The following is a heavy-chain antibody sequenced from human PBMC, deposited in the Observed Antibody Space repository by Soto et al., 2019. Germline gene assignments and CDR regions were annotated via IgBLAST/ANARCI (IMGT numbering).Heavy chain of an antibody. V-gene: IGHV1-18*01. J-gene: IGHJ6*03. D-gene: IGHD2-15*01. Sequence: ASVKVSCKASGYTFTSYGISWVRQAPGQGLEWMGWISACNGNTNYAQKLQGRVTMATDTSTSTAYMELRSLRSDDTAVYYCARDCSGGSCYYYYYYMDVWGKGTTVTVSS. CDR1: GYTFTSYG. CDR3: ARDCSGGSCYYYYYYMDV. CDR2: ISACNGNT.